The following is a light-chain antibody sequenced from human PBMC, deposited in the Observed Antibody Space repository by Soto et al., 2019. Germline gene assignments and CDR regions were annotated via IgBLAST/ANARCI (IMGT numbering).Light chain of an antibody. V-gene: IGLV2-14*01. CDR2: EVN. J-gene: IGLJ2*01. CDR3: SSYTSTSTV. Sequence: QSALTQPASVSGSPGQSISISCTGTSNDIGIYNYVSWYQQYPGKAPKLMIYEVNNRLSGVSNRLSGSKSGNTASLTISGLQAEDEAYYYCSSYTSTSTVFGGGTKLTVL. CDR1: SNDIGIYNY.